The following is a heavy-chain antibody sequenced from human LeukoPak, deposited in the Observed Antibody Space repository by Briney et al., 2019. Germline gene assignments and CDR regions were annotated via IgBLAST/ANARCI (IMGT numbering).Heavy chain of an antibody. D-gene: IGHD6-13*01. J-gene: IGHJ5*02. Sequence: GGSLRLSCAASGFTFSDYYMSWIRQAPGKGLEWVSYISSSSSTIYYADSVKGRFTISRDNAKNSLYLQMNSLRAEDTAVYYCAREQYSSSWYPWGQGTLVTVSS. CDR1: GFTFSDYY. CDR2: ISSSSSTI. V-gene: IGHV3-11*04. CDR3: AREQYSSSWYP.